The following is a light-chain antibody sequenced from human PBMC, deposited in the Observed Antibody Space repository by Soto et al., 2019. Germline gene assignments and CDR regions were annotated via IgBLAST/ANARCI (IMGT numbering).Light chain of an antibody. CDR1: QSISSSY. Sequence: EIVLTQSPGTLYLSPGEIATLSCRASQSISSSYLSWYQQKRGQAPRLLIYGASSRATGIPDRFSGSGSGTDFTLTISRLEPEDFAVYYCHQYGIPRTFGQGTKLEIK. CDR2: GAS. J-gene: IGKJ2*01. CDR3: HQYGIPRT. V-gene: IGKV3-20*01.